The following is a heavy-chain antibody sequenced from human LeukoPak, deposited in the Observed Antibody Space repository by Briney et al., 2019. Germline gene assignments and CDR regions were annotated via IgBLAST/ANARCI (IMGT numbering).Heavy chain of an antibody. D-gene: IGHD3-22*01. Sequence: PGGSLRLSCAASGFTFSSYGILWVRQAPGKGLDWVAVISYDGNKKYYADSVKGRFTISRDNAKNSLYLQMNSLRAEDTAVYYCARDSTGLFQFDYWGQGTLVTVSS. CDR1: GFTFSSYG. CDR2: ISYDGNKK. V-gene: IGHV3-30*03. J-gene: IGHJ4*02. CDR3: ARDSTGLFQFDY.